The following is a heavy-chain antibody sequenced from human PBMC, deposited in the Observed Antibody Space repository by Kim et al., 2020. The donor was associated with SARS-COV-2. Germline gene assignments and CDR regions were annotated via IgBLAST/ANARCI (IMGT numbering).Heavy chain of an antibody. D-gene: IGHD6-13*01. V-gene: IGHV3-23*01. CDR2: ISGSGGST. CDR1: GFTFSSYA. J-gene: IGHJ4*02. CDR3: AKDTQLAKQQLFYYFDY. Sequence: GGSLRLSCAASGFTFSSYAMSWVRQAPGKGLEWVSAISGSGGSTYYADSVKGRFTISRDNSKNTLYLQMNSLRAEDTAVYYCAKDTQLAKQQLFYYFDYWGQGTLVTVSS.